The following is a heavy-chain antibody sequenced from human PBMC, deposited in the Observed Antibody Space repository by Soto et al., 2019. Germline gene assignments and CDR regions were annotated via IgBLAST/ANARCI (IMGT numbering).Heavy chain of an antibody. CDR1: GYTLTELS. CDR2: FDPEDGET. V-gene: IGHV1-24*01. Sequence: ASVKVSCKVSGYTLTELSMHWVRQAPGKGLEWMGGFDPEDGETIYAQKFQGRVTMTEDTSTDTAYMELSSLRSEDTAVYCCATVDSGYNVFDYWGQGTLVTVSS. J-gene: IGHJ4*02. D-gene: IGHD3-22*01. CDR3: ATVDSGYNVFDY.